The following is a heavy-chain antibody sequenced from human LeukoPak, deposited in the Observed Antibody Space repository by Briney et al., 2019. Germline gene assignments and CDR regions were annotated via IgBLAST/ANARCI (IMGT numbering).Heavy chain of an antibody. Sequence: SETLSLTCAVYGGSFSGYYWSWIRQPPGKGLEWIGEINHSGSTNYNPSLKSRVTISVDTSKNQFSLKLSSVTAADTAVYYCARLNERVLDVWGKGTTVTVSS. V-gene: IGHV4-34*01. CDR3: ARLNERVLDV. CDR1: GGSFSGYY. J-gene: IGHJ6*04. CDR2: INHSGST. D-gene: IGHD6-13*01.